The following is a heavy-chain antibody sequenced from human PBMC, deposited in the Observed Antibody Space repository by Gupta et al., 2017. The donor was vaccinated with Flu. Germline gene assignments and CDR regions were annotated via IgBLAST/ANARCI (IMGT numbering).Heavy chain of an antibody. Sequence: QVQLQEAGPVRVRPANTLSLSATVSVSSIRIGSYHGSWIRQPAGKGLEWIGRIYTSGSTNYNPSLKSRVTISVDTYKNQFSLKLSSVTAADTAVYYCAREDDFWSGYSMDVWGQGTTVTVSS. CDR1: VSSIRIGSYH. CDR2: IYTSGST. V-gene: IGHV4-61*02. D-gene: IGHD3-3*01. CDR3: AREDDFWSGYSMDV. J-gene: IGHJ6*02.